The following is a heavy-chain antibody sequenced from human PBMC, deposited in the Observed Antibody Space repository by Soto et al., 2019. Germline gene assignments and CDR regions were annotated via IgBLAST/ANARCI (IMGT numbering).Heavy chain of an antibody. CDR2: IDHSGSA. V-gene: IGHV4-34*01. D-gene: IGHD6-6*01. CDR1: GGSLSDYY. J-gene: IGHJ3*01. Sequence: QVQLQLWGAGLLKPSETLSLTCAVYGGSLSDYYWSWIRQPPGKGLEWIGEIDHSGSASFHPSLKSRATMSLDTSESHFSLRLSSVTAADTAVYYCARGDIAARLQTWGQGTVVTVSS. CDR3: ARGDIAARLQT.